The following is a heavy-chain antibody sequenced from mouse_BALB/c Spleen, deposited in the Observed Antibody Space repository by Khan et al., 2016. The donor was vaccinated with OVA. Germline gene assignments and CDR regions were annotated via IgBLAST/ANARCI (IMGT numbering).Heavy chain of an antibody. Sequence: QVQLQQSGAELARPGASVKMSCKASGYTFPSNTMHWVKQRPGQGLEWIGYINPRSDYTIYNQKFKDKATLTADISSTTAYMQLSSLTSDDSAFYYCARRTTGYAMDYWGQGTSVTVSS. CDR3: ARRTTGYAMDY. J-gene: IGHJ4*01. D-gene: IGHD2-14*01. V-gene: IGHV1-4*01. CDR1: GYTFPSNT. CDR2: INPRSDYT.